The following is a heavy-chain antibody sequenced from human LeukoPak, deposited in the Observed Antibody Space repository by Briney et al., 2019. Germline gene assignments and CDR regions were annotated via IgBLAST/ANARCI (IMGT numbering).Heavy chain of an antibody. D-gene: IGHD5-24*01. J-gene: IGHJ2*01. Sequence: GGTLRLSCAASGFTFSSYGMSWVRQAPGKGLEWVSSISSSGLYIYYADSVKGRFTISRDNAKNSLYPQMSSLRAEDTAVYYCAREERDGYNYYWYFDLWGRGTLVTVSS. CDR2: ISSSGLYI. CDR3: AREERDGYNYYWYFDL. V-gene: IGHV3-21*01. CDR1: GFTFSSYG.